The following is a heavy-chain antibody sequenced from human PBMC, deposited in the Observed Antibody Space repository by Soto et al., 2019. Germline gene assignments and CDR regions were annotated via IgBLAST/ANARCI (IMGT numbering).Heavy chain of an antibody. V-gene: IGHV1-69*01. CDR1: GGTFSSYA. CDR2: IIPIFGTA. CDR3: ARDYCSGGSCFTKVKLRSRTNWFDP. Sequence: QVQLVQSAAEVKKPGSSVKVSCKASGGTFSSYAISWVRQAPGQELEWMGGIIPIFGTANYAQKFQGKVTITADESTSTAYMELSSLISEDTAVYYCARDYCSGGSCFTKVKLRSRTNWFDPWGQGTLVTVPS. D-gene: IGHD2-15*01. J-gene: IGHJ5*02.